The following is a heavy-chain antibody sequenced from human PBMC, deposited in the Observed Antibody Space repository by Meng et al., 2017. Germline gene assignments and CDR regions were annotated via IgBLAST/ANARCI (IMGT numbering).Heavy chain of an antibody. Sequence: QVQLQESGPGLVKPSGTLSLTCAVSGDSISSSSDYWGWIRQPPWKGLEWIGSIYYSGSNYYNPSLKSRVTISVDTSKNQFSLKLSSVTAADTAVYYCARRDYFDYWGQGTLVTVSS. CDR1: GDSISSSSDY. CDR2: IYYSGSN. CDR3: ARRDYFDY. J-gene: IGHJ4*02. V-gene: IGHV4-39*01.